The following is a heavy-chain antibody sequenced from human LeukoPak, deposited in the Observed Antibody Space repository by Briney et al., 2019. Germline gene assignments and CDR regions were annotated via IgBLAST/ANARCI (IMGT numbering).Heavy chain of an antibody. Sequence: SQTLSLTCTVSGGSITSGGYYWSWIRQPAGKGLEWIGRIYTSGSTNYNPSLKSRVSISVDTSKNQFSLKLSSVTAADTAVYYCARGRGSSWYYFDSWGQGTLVTVSS. D-gene: IGHD6-13*01. CDR3: ARGRGSSWYYFDS. CDR1: GGSITSGGYY. V-gene: IGHV4-61*02. CDR2: IYTSGST. J-gene: IGHJ4*02.